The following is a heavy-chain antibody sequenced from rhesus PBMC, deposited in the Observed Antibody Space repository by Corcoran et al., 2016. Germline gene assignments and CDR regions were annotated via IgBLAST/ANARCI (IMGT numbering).Heavy chain of an antibody. Sequence: QVQLQESGPGLVKPSETLSLTCAVSGGSISADYYWSWCRQPPGRGLEWLGDVYGSGGRTNYNPSLKNRGSISIATSKNQFSLKLSSVTAAVTAVYYCARHGSYYYYGLDSWGQGVVVTVSS. CDR2: VYGSGGRT. CDR1: GGSISADYY. J-gene: IGHJ6*01. CDR3: ARHGSYYYYGLDS. V-gene: IGHV4-106*01. D-gene: IGHD3-16*01.